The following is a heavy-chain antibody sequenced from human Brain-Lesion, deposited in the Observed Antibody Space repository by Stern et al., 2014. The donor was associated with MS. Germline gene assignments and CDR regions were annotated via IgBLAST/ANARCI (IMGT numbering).Heavy chain of an antibody. V-gene: IGHV4-31*03. CDR1: GAPVSSGGYY. D-gene: IGHD2-21*01. Sequence: VQLVEFGPGLVKPSQTLSLSCTVSGAPVSSGGYYWTWIRPLPGQGLEWGGYIHHTGATFYNPSLKSRVAISVDTSENQFSLKLTSVTAADTAVYYCAAIGPRMEGACFDIWGQGTMVTVSS. CDR2: IHHTGAT. J-gene: IGHJ3*02. CDR3: AAIGPRMEGACFDI.